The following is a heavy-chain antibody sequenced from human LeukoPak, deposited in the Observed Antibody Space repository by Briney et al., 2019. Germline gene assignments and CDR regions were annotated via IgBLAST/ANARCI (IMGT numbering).Heavy chain of an antibody. CDR2: ISSSSSYI. V-gene: IGHV3-21*01. D-gene: IGHD6-13*01. CDR1: GFTFSSYS. Sequence: EGSLRLSCAASGFTFSSYSMNWVRQAPGKGLEWVSSISSSSSYIYYADSVKGRFTISRDNAKNSLYLQMNSLRAEDTAVYYCARDLETGYSSLLDALDIWGQGTMVTVSS. CDR3: ARDLETGYSSLLDALDI. J-gene: IGHJ3*02.